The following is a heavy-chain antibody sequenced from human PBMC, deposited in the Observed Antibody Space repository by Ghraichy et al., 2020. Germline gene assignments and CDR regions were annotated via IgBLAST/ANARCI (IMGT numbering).Heavy chain of an antibody. CDR2: IYHSGST. D-gene: IGHD5-12*01. CDR3: ASLSVGWLRFSRFDP. V-gene: IGHV4-38-2*02. J-gene: IGHJ5*02. Sequence: SQTLSLTCTVSGYSISSGYYWGWIRQPPGKGLEWIGSIYHSGSTYYNPSLKSRVTISVDTSKNQFSLKLSSVTAADTAVYYCASLSVGWLRFSRFDPWGQGTLVTVSS. CDR1: GYSISSGYY.